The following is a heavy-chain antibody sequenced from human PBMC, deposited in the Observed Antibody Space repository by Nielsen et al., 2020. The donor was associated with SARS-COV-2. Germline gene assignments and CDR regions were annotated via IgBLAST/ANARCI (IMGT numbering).Heavy chain of an antibody. CDR1: GFTFSNAW. V-gene: IGHV3-15*01. D-gene: IGHD3-22*01. Sequence: GGSLRLSCAASGFTFSNAWMSWVRQAPGKGLEWVGRIKSKTDGGTTDYAAPVKGRFTISRDDSKNTLYLQMNSLKTEDTAVYYCTTDLRYYYDSSGTIREDAFDTWGQGTMVTVSS. J-gene: IGHJ3*02. CDR3: TTDLRYYYDSSGTIREDAFDT. CDR2: IKSKTDGGTT.